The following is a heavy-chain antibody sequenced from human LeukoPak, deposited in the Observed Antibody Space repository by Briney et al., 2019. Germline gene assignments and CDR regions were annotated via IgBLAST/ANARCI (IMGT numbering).Heavy chain of an antibody. CDR1: GGTISSYY. V-gene: IGHV4-59*01. CDR2: IDYSGGT. J-gene: IGHJ3*02. D-gene: IGHD1-26*01. CDR3: ARDRRRDLLHAFDI. Sequence: SETLCLTCTVSGGTISSYYWSWIRQPPGKGLEWVSYIDYSGGTNYNPSLKSRLTTSLDAYNTQYSLMLSSVTAADAAVYYCARDRRRDLLHAFDIWGQGTMVTVSS.